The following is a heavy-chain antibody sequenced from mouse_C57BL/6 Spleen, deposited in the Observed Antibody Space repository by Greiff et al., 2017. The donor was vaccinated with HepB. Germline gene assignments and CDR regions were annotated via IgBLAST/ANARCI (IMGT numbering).Heavy chain of an antibody. J-gene: IGHJ2*01. CDR2: IYPGDGDT. CDR3: AREGAYDCDGGDYFDY. Sequence: QVQLQQSGPELVKPGASVKISCKASGYAFSSSWMNWVKQRPGKGLEWIGRIYPGDGDTNYNGKFKGKATLTADKSSSTAYMQLSSLTSEDSAVYFCAREGAYDCDGGDYFDYWGQGTTLTVSS. CDR1: GYAFSSSW. D-gene: IGHD2-4*01. V-gene: IGHV1-82*01.